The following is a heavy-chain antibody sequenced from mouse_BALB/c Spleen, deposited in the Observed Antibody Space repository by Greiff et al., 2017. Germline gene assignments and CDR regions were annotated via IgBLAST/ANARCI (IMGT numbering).Heavy chain of an antibody. V-gene: IGHV5-6-5*01. CDR2: ISSGGST. CDR3: ARHYDYNFAY. CDR1: GFTFSSYA. Sequence: EVMLVESGGGLVKPGGSLKLSCAASGFTFSSYAMSWVRQTPEKRLEWVASISSGGSTYYPDSVKGRFTISRDNARNILYLQMSSLRSEDTAMYYCARHYDYNFAYWGQGTLVTVSA. D-gene: IGHD2-4*01. J-gene: IGHJ3*01.